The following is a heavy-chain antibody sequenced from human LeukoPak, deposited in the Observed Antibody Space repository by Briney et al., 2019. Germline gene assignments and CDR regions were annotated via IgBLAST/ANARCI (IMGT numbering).Heavy chain of an antibody. CDR2: IYYSGST. CDR1: GGSISSSSYY. J-gene: IGHJ4*02. D-gene: IGHD6-6*01. Sequence: SETLSLTCTVSGGSISSSSYYWSWIRQPPGKGLEWIGSIYYSGSTYYNPSLKSRVTISVDTSKNQFSLKLSSVTAADTAVYYCAREVAARPPYYFDYWGQGTLVTVSS. V-gene: IGHV4-39*07. CDR3: AREVAARPPYYFDY.